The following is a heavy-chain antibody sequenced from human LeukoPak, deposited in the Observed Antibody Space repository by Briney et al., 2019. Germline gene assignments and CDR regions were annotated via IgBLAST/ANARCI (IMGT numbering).Heavy chain of an antibody. J-gene: IGHJ3*02. D-gene: IGHD5/OR15-5a*01. Sequence: GGSLRLSCAASGFTSINYWMTWVRQAPGKGLEWVANINQHGTEKYYVGSVKGRFTVSRDNAKNSLYLQMDSLRTEDTAVYYCARESLLGSIDDAFDIWGQGTMVTVSS. CDR3: ARESLLGSIDDAFDI. CDR1: GFTSINYW. CDR2: INQHGTEK. V-gene: IGHV3-7*01.